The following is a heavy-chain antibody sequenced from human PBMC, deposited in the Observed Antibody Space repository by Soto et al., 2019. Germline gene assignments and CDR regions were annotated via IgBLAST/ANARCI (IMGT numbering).Heavy chain of an antibody. Sequence: EVQLLESGGGLVQPGGSLRLSCVASGFTFSKYAVSWVRQAPGKGLEWVSAIGGSGVATYYADSVKGRFTISRDNSKNSRYLQMNRLRDEDTAVYYCAIGFGGVIVVAAYFEYWGQGTLVTVSS. V-gene: IGHV3-23*01. D-gene: IGHD3-16*02. CDR3: AIGFGGVIVVAAYFEY. CDR1: GFTFSKYA. CDR2: IGGSGVAT. J-gene: IGHJ4*02.